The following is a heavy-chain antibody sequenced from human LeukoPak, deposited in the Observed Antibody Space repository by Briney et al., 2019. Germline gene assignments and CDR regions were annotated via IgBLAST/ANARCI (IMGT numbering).Heavy chain of an antibody. Sequence: ASVKVSCMASGYTFTGYYMHWVRQAPGQGLGWMGWINPNSGGTNYAQKFQGWVTMTRDTSISTAYMELSRLRSDDTAVYYCAKDGDVLGFLEWFNFDYWGQGTLLTVSS. D-gene: IGHD3-3*02. CDR1: GYTFTGYY. J-gene: IGHJ4*02. V-gene: IGHV1-2*04. CDR3: AKDGDVLGFLEWFNFDY. CDR2: INPNSGGT.